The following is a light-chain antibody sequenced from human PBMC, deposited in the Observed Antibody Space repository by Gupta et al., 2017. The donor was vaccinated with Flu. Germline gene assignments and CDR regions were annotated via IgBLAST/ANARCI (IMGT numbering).Light chain of an antibody. J-gene: IGLJ1*01. CDR2: EVN. CDR1: SSDIGGYDS. CDR3: GSQAGLSYV. V-gene: IGLV2-8*01. Sequence: QSALTQPPSASGSPGQSVTISCTGTSSDIGGYDSVSWYQQHPGKAPKLIIYEVNKRPSGVPDRFSASKSGNTAALTVSGLQAEDEADYYCGSQAGLSYVFGTGTKVTGL.